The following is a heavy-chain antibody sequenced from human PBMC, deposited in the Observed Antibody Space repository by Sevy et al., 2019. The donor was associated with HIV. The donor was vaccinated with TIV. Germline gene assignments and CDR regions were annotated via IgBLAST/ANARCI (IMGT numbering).Heavy chain of an antibody. CDR3: ARLDYYDSSGYFDY. V-gene: IGHV4-61*01. CDR2: IYYSGST. CDR1: GGSVSSGSYY. J-gene: IGHJ4*02. Sequence: SETLSLTCTVSGGSVSSGSYYWSWIRQPPGKGLEWIGYIYYSGSTNYNPSLKSRVTISVDTSKNQFSLKLSSVTAADTAVYYCARLDYYDSSGYFDYWGQGTLDTVSS. D-gene: IGHD3-22*01.